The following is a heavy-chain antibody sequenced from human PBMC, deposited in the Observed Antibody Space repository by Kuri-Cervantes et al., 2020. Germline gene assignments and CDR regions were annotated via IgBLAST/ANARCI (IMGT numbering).Heavy chain of an antibody. V-gene: IGHV3-30*02. Sequence: LSLTCAASGFTFSDYYMSWVRQAPGKGLEWVAFIRYDGSNKYYADSVKGRFTISRDNSKNTLYLQMNSLRAEDTAVYYCAKDLYDFWSGYYDAFDIWGQGTMVTVSS. CDR1: GFTFSDYY. J-gene: IGHJ3*02. CDR2: IRYDGSNK. D-gene: IGHD3-3*01. CDR3: AKDLYDFWSGYYDAFDI.